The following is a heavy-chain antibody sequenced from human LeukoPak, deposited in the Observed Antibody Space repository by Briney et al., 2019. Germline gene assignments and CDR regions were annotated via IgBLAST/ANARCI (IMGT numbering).Heavy chain of an antibody. Sequence: SETLSLTCTVSGGSISSYYRSWIRQPPGKGLEWIGYIYDTGSTKYNPSLKSRVTISVDTSKNQFSLKLISVTAADTAVYYCARQGIEMATIRYFDLWGRGTLVTVSS. V-gene: IGHV4-59*08. CDR3: ARQGIEMATIRYFDL. J-gene: IGHJ2*01. CDR1: GGSISSYY. CDR2: IYDTGST. D-gene: IGHD5-24*01.